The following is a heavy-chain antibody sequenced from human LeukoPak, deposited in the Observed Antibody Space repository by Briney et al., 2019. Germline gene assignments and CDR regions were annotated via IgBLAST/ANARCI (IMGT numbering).Heavy chain of an antibody. CDR1: GGSISSGGYY. CDR2: IYHSGST. V-gene: IGHV4-30-2*01. Sequence: KPSETLSLTCTVSGGSISSGGYYWSWIRQPPGKGLEWIGYIYHSGSTYYNPSLKSRVTISVDRSKNQFSLKLSSVTAADTAVYYCARDPSAQTAFDIWGQGTMVTVSS. CDR3: ARDPSAQTAFDI. J-gene: IGHJ3*02.